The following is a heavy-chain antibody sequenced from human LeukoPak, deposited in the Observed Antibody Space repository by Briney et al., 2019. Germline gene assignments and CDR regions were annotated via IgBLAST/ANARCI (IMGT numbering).Heavy chain of an antibody. CDR2: ISAYNGNT. J-gene: IGHJ3*02. D-gene: IGHD3-22*01. V-gene: IGHV1-18*01. Sequence: ASVKVSCKASGYTFTSYGISWVRQAPGQGLEWMGWISAYNGNTNYAQKLQGRVTMTTDTSTSTAYMELRSLRSDDTAVYYCATTFYDNSGPRRSAFDIWGQGTMVTVSS. CDR3: ATTFYDNSGPRRSAFDI. CDR1: GYTFTSYG.